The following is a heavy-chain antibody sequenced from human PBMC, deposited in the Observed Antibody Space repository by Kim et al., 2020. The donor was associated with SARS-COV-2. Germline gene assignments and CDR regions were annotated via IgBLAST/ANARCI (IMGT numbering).Heavy chain of an antibody. J-gene: IGHJ6*02. D-gene: IGHD1-7*01. CDR2: ITNDGGEK. CDR1: GFTFSNFG. V-gene: IGHV3-7*01. CDR3: ARIPGRTGYGLKGTDYYYNGADV. Sequence: GGSLRLSCAASGFTFSNFGMIWVRQAPGKGLEWVANITNDGGEKYYVDSLKGRFTISRDNAKNSMYLQMNSLRVEDTAVYFCARIPGRTGYGLKGTDYYYNGADVGGQGTTVTVSS.